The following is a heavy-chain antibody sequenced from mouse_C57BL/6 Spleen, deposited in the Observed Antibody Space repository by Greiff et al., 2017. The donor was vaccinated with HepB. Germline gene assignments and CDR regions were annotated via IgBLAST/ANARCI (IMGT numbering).Heavy chain of an antibody. Sequence: LVESGAELARPGASVKLSCKASGYTFTSYGISWVKQRTGQGLEWIGEIYPRSGNTYYNEKFKGKATLTADKSSSTAYMELRSLTSEDSAVYFCARRDYGDWYFDVWGTGTTVTVSS. J-gene: IGHJ1*03. CDR2: IYPRSGNT. CDR1: GYTFTSYG. CDR3: ARRDYGDWYFDV. V-gene: IGHV1-81*01. D-gene: IGHD1-1*01.